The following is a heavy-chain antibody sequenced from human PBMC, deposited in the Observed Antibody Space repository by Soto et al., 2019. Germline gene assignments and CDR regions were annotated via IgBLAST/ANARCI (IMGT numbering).Heavy chain of an antibody. CDR1: GFTFSSYS. V-gene: IGHV3-21*01. D-gene: IGHD1-7*01. Sequence: GGSLRLSCAASGFTFSSYSMNWVRQAPGKGLEWVSSISSSSSYIYYADSVKGRFTISRDNAKNSLYLQMNSLRAEDTAVYYCARDQGTGTTTTQSFDYWGQGTLVTVSS. J-gene: IGHJ4*02. CDR2: ISSSSSYI. CDR3: ARDQGTGTTTTQSFDY.